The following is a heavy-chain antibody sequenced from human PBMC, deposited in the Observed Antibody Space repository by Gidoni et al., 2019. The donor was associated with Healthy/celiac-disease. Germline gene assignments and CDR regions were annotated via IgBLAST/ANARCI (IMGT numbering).Heavy chain of an antibody. CDR3: AKDPHGGSGYLGFGWFDP. Sequence: QVQLVESGGGVVQPGRSLRLSCAASGFTFSSYGMHWVRQAPGKGLEWVAVISYDGSNKYYADSVKGRFTISRDNSKNTLYLQMNSLRAEDTAVYYCAKDPHGGSGYLGFGWFDPWGQGTLVTVSS. CDR1: GFTFSSYG. CDR2: ISYDGSNK. J-gene: IGHJ5*02. V-gene: IGHV3-30*18. D-gene: IGHD3-3*01.